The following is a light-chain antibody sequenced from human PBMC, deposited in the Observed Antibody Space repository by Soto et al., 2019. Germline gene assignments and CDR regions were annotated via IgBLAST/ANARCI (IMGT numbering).Light chain of an antibody. Sequence: AIQMTQSPSSLSASVGDRVTITCRASQDIKNELGWYQQKPGKAPNVLIYAASTLLSGVPSRFSGARSGTDFTLTISSLQPEDFATYYCLQDHNYPRTFGQGTRVEIK. V-gene: IGKV1-6*01. CDR1: QDIKNE. CDR3: LQDHNYPRT. CDR2: AAS. J-gene: IGKJ1*01.